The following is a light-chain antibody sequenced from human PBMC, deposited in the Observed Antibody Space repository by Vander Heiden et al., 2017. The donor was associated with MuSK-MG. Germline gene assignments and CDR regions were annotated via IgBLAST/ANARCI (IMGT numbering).Light chain of an antibody. CDR3: QHLGT. J-gene: IGKJ1*01. V-gene: IGKV1-9*01. Sequence: DIQLTQSPSFLSASVGDRVTITCRASQGISSSLAWYQQRPGKAPKLLIYAASTLQSGVQSRFSGSGSGTEFTLTISSLQPEDFAAYYCQHLGTFGLGTKVEIK. CDR1: QGISSS. CDR2: AAS.